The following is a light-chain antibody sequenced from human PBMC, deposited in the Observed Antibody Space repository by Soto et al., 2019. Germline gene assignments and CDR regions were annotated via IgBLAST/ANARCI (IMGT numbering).Light chain of an antibody. Sequence: QSALTQPASVSGSPGQSITISCTGTRSDIGGYDYVSWYQQFSVKAPKLMIYEVSNRPSGVSIRFSGSKSGNTASLTISGLQAEDEADYYCSSFTASYTWVFGGRTKLTVL. CDR3: SSFTASYTWV. J-gene: IGLJ3*02. V-gene: IGLV2-14*01. CDR1: RSDIGGYDY. CDR2: EVS.